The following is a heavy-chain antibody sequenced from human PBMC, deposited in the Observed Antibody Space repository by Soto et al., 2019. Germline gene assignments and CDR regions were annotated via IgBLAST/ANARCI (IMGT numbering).Heavy chain of an antibody. CDR2: ISSNGGST. J-gene: IGHJ6*02. CDR3: AREANYDSSGYSRGLMDV. CDR1: GFTFSSYA. Sequence: EVQLVESGEGLVQSGGSLRLSCAASGFTFSSYAMHWVRQAPGKGLEYVSAISSNGGSTYYADSVKGRFTISRDNSKNTLYLQMGSLRAEDMAVYYCAREANYDSSGYSRGLMDVWGQGTTVTVSS. V-gene: IGHV3-64*02. D-gene: IGHD3-22*01.